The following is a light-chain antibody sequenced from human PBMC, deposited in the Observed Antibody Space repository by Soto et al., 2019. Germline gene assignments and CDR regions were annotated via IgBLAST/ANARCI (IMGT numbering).Light chain of an antibody. CDR3: SSYTSSSPYV. Sequence: QSVLTQPASVSGSPGQSITISCTGTSSDVGAYNYVSWYQQHPGKVPKLMIYEVSNRPSGVSNRFSGSKSGNTASLTISGLQAEDEADYYCSSYTSSSPYVFGNGTKVTVL. J-gene: IGLJ1*01. V-gene: IGLV2-14*01. CDR1: SSDVGAYNY. CDR2: EVS.